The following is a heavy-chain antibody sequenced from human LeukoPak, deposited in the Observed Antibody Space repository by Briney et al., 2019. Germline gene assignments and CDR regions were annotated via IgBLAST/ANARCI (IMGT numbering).Heavy chain of an antibody. CDR1: GFTFSSYG. CDR2: IWYDGNNK. CDR3: ARVVDRYYYYGMDV. J-gene: IGHJ6*02. Sequence: PGRSLRLSCAASGFTFSSYGMHWVRQAPGKGLEWVAVIWYDGNNKYYADSVKGRFTISRDNSKNTLYLQMNSLRAEDTAVYYCARVVDRYYYYGMDVWGQGTTVTVSS. V-gene: IGHV3-33*01.